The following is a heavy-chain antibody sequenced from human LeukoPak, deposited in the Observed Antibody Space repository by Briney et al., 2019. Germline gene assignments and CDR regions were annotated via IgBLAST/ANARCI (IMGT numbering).Heavy chain of an antibody. CDR1: GFTFSNYG. Sequence: PGGSLRLSCVASGFTFSNYGMHWVRQAPGKGLEWVAVISDDGSNKFYAESVKGRFTISRDNSKNTLYLQMNSLRDEDTAVYYCARAVGRYASTETAMDGLDYWGQGTLVIVSS. CDR3: ARAVGRYASTETAMDGLDY. J-gene: IGHJ4*02. D-gene: IGHD5-18*01. V-gene: IGHV3-30*03. CDR2: ISDDGSNK.